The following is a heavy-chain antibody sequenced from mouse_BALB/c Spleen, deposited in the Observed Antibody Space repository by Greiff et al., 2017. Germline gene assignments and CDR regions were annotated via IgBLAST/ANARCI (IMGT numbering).Heavy chain of an antibody. Sequence: EVQLVESGTVLARPGASVKMSCTASGYTFTSYWMHWVKQRPGQGLEWIGAIYPGNSDTSYNQKFKGKAKLTADTSTSTAYMELSSLTNEDSAVYYCTSPYSGSSDWDFDVWGAGTTVTVSS. D-gene: IGHD1-1*01. CDR1: GYTFTSYW. J-gene: IGHJ1*01. V-gene: IGHV1-5*01. CDR3: TSPYSGSSDWDFDV. CDR2: IYPGNSDT.